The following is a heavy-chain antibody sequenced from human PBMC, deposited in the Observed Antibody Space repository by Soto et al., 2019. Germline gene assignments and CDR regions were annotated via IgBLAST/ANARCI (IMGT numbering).Heavy chain of an antibody. V-gene: IGHV1-18*01. CDR1: GYTFTSYG. Sequence: QVQLVQSGAEVKKPGASVKVSCKASGYTFTSYGISWVRQAPGQGLEWMGRISAYNGNTNYAQKLQGRVTMTTDTSTSTAYMERRSLRSNDTAVYYCARRNGDYDQNWFDPWGQGTLVTVSS. D-gene: IGHD4-17*01. CDR3: ARRNGDYDQNWFDP. CDR2: ISAYNGNT. J-gene: IGHJ5*02.